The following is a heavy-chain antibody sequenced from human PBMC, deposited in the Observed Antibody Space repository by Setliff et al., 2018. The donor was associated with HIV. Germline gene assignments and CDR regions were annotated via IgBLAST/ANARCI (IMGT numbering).Heavy chain of an antibody. CDR3: HAYYYDSSGYFYFDY. V-gene: IGHV1-69*05. D-gene: IGHD3-22*01. CDR2: IIPVSGTT. Sequence: SVKVSCKASGGTFSSYAITWVRQAPGQGLEWMGGIIPVSGTTKYAQKFQGRVTMTTDESTGTAYMELRSLRSDDTAVYYCHAYYYDSSGYFYFDYWGQGTLVTVSS. CDR1: GGTFSSYA. J-gene: IGHJ4*02.